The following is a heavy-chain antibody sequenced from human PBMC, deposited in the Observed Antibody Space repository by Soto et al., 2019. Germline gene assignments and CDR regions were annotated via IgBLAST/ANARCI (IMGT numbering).Heavy chain of an antibody. J-gene: IGHJ6*02. CDR3: ARGRVYTPMVTYHSSSGMDV. CDR1: GFTFSDYY. CDR2: ISSSGSTI. Sequence: QVQLVESGGGLVKPGGSLRLSCVASGFTFSDYYMSWIRQAPGRGLEWVSNISSSGSTIYYADSVKGRFTISRDNPKNSLYLHMNSLRAEDTAVYYCARGRVYTPMVTYHSSSGMDVWCPGTTVTVSS. V-gene: IGHV3-11*01. D-gene: IGHD5-18*01.